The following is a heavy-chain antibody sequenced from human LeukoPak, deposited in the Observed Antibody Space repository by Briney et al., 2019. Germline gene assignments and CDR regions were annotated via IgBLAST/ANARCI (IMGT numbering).Heavy chain of an antibody. D-gene: IGHD4-23*01. V-gene: IGHV3-30*03. CDR1: GFTFSSYG. J-gene: IGHJ4*02. Sequence: PGRSLRLSCAASGFTFSSYGMHWVRQAPGKGLEWVAVISYDGSNKYYADSVKGRFTISRDNSKNTLYLQMNSLRAEDTAVYYCATYADYGGSWPLDYWGQGTLVIVSS. CDR2: ISYDGSNK. CDR3: ATYADYGGSWPLDY.